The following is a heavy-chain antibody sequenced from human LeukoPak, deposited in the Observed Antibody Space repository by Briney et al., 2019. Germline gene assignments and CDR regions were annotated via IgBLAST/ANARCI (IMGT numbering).Heavy chain of an antibody. CDR1: GYTFTSYD. CDR3: ERGLRYFDWLYLETYYYYGMDV. CDR2: MNPNSGNT. Sequence: ASVKVSCKASGYTFTSYDINWVRQATGQGLEWMGWMNPNSGNTGYAQKFQGRVTMTRNTSISTAYMELSSLRSEDTFVYYCERGLRYFDWLYLETYYYYGMDVWGQGTTVTVSS. V-gene: IGHV1-8*01. J-gene: IGHJ6*02. D-gene: IGHD3-9*01.